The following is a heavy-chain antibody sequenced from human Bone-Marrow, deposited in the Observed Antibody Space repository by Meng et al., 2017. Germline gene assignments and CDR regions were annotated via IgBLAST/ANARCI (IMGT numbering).Heavy chain of an antibody. V-gene: IGHV5-51*01. CDR1: GFTFSNAW. D-gene: IGHD6-19*01. Sequence: GESLKISCAASGFTFSNAWMTWVRQAPGKGLEWMGIIYPGDSDTRYSPSFQGQVTISADKSISTAYLQWSSLKASDTAMYYCARHVYPILAVAGTAYFDYWGQGTLVTVSS. CDR2: IYPGDSDT. CDR3: ARHVYPILAVAGTAYFDY. J-gene: IGHJ4*02.